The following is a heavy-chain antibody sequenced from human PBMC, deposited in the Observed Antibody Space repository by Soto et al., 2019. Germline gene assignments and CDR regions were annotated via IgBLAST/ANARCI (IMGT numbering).Heavy chain of an antibody. CDR3: ARGYGGYLLNHYFDY. J-gene: IGHJ4*02. Sequence: QVQLVQSGAEVKKPGSSVKVSCKASGGTFSSYAISWVRQAPGQGLEWMGGIVPIFGTANYAQTFQGRVTITADESTITAYMELSRLRSEVTAVYYGARGYGGYLLNHYFDYWGQGTLVAVSS. CDR2: IVPIFGTA. D-gene: IGHD5-12*01. CDR1: GGTFSSYA. V-gene: IGHV1-69*12.